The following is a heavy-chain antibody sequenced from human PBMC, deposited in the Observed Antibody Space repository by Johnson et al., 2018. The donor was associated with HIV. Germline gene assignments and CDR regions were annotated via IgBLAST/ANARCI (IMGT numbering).Heavy chain of an antibody. J-gene: IGHJ3*02. CDR1: GFTFSNAW. D-gene: IGHD3-9*01. V-gene: IGHV3-15*01. CDR3: TIDWPLRDLDWLFQDAFDI. CDR2: IKSQTDGGTT. Sequence: MLLVESGGGLVQPGGSLRLSCAASGFTFSNAWMSWVRQAPGKGLEWVGRIKSQTDGGTTDYAAPVKGRFSISRDDSKNTVYLQMNSLKTEDTAVYFCTIDWPLRDLDWLFQDAFDIWGQGTMVTVAS.